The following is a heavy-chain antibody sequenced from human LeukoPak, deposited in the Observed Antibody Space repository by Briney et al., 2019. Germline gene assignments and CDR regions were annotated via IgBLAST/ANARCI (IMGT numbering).Heavy chain of an antibody. Sequence: GGSLRLSCAASGFTLSSYAMSWVRQAPGKGLEGVSAISGSGGSTYYADSVKGRFTISRDNSKNTLYLQMNSLRAEDTAVYYCAEDNNYDELLWSNYGMDVWGQGTTVTVSS. CDR2: ISGSGGST. CDR1: GFTLSSYA. CDR3: AEDNNYDELLWSNYGMDV. V-gene: IGHV3-23*01. J-gene: IGHJ6*02. D-gene: IGHD3-10*01.